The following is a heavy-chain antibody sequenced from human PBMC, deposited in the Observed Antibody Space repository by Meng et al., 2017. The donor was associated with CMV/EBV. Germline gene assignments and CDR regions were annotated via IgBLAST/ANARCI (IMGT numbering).Heavy chain of an antibody. Sequence: GGSLRLSCAASGFTFSNYCMHWVRQAPGKGLEWVAFIRYDGSKEYYGDSVQGRLTISRDNSKNTLYLQMNSLRADDTALYYCAKDSGGEGDMDVWGQGTTVTVSS. J-gene: IGHJ6*02. CDR3: AKDSGGEGDMDV. D-gene: IGHD3-10*01. CDR2: IRYDGSKE. CDR1: GFTFSNYC. V-gene: IGHV3-30*02.